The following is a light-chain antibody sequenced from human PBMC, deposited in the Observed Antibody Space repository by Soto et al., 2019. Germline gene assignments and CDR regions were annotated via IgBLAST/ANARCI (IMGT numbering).Light chain of an antibody. J-gene: IGKJ1*01. CDR3: QQYGTSPRT. CDR1: HSFSSSL. CDR2: GTS. V-gene: IGKV3-20*01. Sequence: EIVLSQSPGTLSSSPGERITLSCRASHSFSSSLLAWYQQKPGQAPRLLIYGTSTRATGIPDRFSGSGSSTDFTLTISRLEPEDFAVYYCQQYGTSPRTFGQGTKVEIK.